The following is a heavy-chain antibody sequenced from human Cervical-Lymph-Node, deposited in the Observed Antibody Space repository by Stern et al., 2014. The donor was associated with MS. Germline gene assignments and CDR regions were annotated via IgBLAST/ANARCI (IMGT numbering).Heavy chain of an antibody. CDR1: GGTFSNYA. Sequence: QVQLVESGAEVKKPGSSVTVSCKASGGTFSNYAITWFRQAPGRGLEWMGDTNPLFGTTNYAQKFQGRVTMTAHESTATAYMELRGLRSEDTAVYYCAGDRHSSGFDHWGQGTLVTVSS. V-gene: IGHV1-69*01. J-gene: IGHJ4*02. CDR3: AGDRHSSGFDH. CDR2: TNPLFGTT. D-gene: IGHD3-22*01.